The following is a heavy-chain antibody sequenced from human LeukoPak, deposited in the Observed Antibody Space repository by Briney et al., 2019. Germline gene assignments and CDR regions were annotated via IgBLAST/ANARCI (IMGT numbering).Heavy chain of an antibody. CDR1: GYTFTGYY. V-gene: IGHV1-2*02. D-gene: IGHD5-12*01. CDR3: ASLGGYSGYDATGLVGY. J-gene: IGHJ4*02. Sequence: GASVKVSCKAPGYTFTGYYMHWVRQAPGQGLEWMGWINPNSGGTNYAQKFQGRVTMTRDTSISTAYMELSRLRSDDTAVYYCASLGGYSGYDATGLVGYWGQGTLVTVSS. CDR2: INPNSGGT.